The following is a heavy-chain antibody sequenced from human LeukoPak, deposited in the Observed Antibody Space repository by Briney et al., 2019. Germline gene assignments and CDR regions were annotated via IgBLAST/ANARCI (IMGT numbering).Heavy chain of an antibody. D-gene: IGHD6-6*01. CDR3: AKDTYSSSLMGFDY. V-gene: IGHV3-9*01. CDR2: ISWNSGSI. Sequence: GGSLRLSCAASGFTFDDYAMHWVRQAPGKGLECVSGISWNSGSIGYADSVKGRFTISRDNAKNSLYLQMNSLRAEDTALYYCAKDTYSSSLMGFDYWGQGTLVTVSS. CDR1: GFTFDDYA. J-gene: IGHJ4*02.